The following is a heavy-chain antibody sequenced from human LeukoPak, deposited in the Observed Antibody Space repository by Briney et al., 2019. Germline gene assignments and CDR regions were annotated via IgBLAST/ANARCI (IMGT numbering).Heavy chain of an antibody. Sequence: SETLSLTCAVYGGSFSGYYWSWIRQPPGKGLEWIGEINHSGSTNYNPSLKSRVTISVDTSKNQFSLKLSSVTAADTAVYYCARAYSSGYPIDYWGQGTLVTVSS. CDR2: INHSGST. CDR1: GGSFSGYY. D-gene: IGHD3-22*01. J-gene: IGHJ4*02. V-gene: IGHV4-34*01. CDR3: ARAYSSGYPIDY.